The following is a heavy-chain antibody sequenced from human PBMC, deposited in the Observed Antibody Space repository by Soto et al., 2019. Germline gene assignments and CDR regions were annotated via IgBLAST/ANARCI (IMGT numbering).Heavy chain of an antibody. V-gene: IGHV3-23*01. D-gene: IGHD6-13*01. CDR2: ISGSGGST. CDR1: GFTFSSYA. J-gene: IGHJ6*02. Sequence: GSLRLSCAASGFTFSSYAMSWVRQAPGKGLEWVSAISGSGGSTYYADSVKGRFTISRDNAKNSLYLQMNSLRAEDTAVYYCARGIAAAANYYYYGMDVWGQGTTVTVSS. CDR3: ARGIAAAANYYYYGMDV.